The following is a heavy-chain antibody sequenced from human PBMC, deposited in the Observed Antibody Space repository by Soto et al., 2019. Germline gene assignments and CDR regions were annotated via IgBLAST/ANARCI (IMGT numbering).Heavy chain of an antibody. Sequence: XXTLSLNFAVYGGSFSGYYWRWIPQPPGKGLEWIGEINYSGSTNYHPSLKSRVTISVDTSKNQFSLKLTSVTAEDTAVYYCARVKAAASFYNWFDPWGQGTLVTVSS. D-gene: IGHD6-13*01. CDR3: ARVKAAASFYNWFDP. CDR2: INYSGST. V-gene: IGHV4-34*01. J-gene: IGHJ5*02. CDR1: GGSFSGYY.